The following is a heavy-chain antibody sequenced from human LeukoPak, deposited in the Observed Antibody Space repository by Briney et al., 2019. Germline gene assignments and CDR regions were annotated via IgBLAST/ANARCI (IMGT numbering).Heavy chain of an antibody. Sequence: GGSLRLSCAASGFTFSSYAMSWVRQAPGKGLEWVSVVSGSGASTYYADSAKARFTISRDNSKNTLYLQMNSLRAEDTAVYYCARLATSTGSYVDYWGQGTLVTVSS. CDR1: GFTFSSYA. CDR3: ARLATSTGSYVDY. J-gene: IGHJ4*02. V-gene: IGHV3-23*01. D-gene: IGHD1-26*01. CDR2: VSGSGAST.